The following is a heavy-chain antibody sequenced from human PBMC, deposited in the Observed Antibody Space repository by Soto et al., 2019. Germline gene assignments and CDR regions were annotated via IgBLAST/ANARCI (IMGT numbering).Heavy chain of an antibody. J-gene: IGHJ5*02. CDR2: IYHTGNA. D-gene: IGHD3-22*01. CDR3: ARDFFDSSDYTTNWFDP. V-gene: IGHV4-39*01. CDR1: GGSISNSRFY. Sequence: PSETLSLTCSDSGGSISNSRFYWAWIRQPPGEGLEWIGSIYHTGNAYYNPSLKSRVTISVDTSKNQFSLKLTSVTAADAALYYCARDFFDSSDYTTNWFDPWGQGTLVTVSS.